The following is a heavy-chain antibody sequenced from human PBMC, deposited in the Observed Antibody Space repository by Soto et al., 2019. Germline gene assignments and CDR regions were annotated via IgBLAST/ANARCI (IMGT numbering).Heavy chain of an antibody. CDR3: VKDITAAAGAGYYGMDV. D-gene: IGHD6-13*01. CDR2: INWNSGSI. Sequence: EVQLAESGGGLVQPGRSLRLSCAASGFTFDDYAMHWVRQAPGKGLEWVSGINWNSGSIGYADCVKGRFTISRDNAKNSLYLQMNSLRAEDTALYYCVKDITAAAGAGYYGMDVWGQGTTVTVSS. J-gene: IGHJ6*02. V-gene: IGHV3-9*01. CDR1: GFTFDDYA.